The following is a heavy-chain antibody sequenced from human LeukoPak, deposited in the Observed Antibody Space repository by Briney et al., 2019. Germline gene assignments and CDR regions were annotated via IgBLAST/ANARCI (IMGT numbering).Heavy chain of an antibody. J-gene: IGHJ5*02. V-gene: IGHV4-59*12. CDR1: GGSISSYY. D-gene: IGHD6-6*01. CDR2: IYYSGST. CDR3: ARRGSSSGNWFDP. Sequence: PSETLSLTCTVSGGSISSYYWSWIRQPPGKGLEWIGYIYYSGSTNYNPSLKSRVTISVDTSKNQFSLKLSSVTAADTAVYYCARRGSSSGNWFDPWGQGTLVTVSS.